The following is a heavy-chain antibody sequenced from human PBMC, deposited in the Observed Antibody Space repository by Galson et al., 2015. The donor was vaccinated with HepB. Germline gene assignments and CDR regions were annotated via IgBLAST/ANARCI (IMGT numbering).Heavy chain of an antibody. Sequence: SLRLSCAASGFTFSSYGMHWVRQAPGKGLEWVAVIWYDGSNKYYADSVKGRFTISRDNSKNTLYLQMNSLRAEDTAVYYCAKDYSKDYYYMDVWGKGTTVTVSS. J-gene: IGHJ6*03. CDR1: GFTFSSYG. V-gene: IGHV3-33*06. CDR2: IWYDGSNK. CDR3: AKDYSKDYYYMDV. D-gene: IGHD4-11*01.